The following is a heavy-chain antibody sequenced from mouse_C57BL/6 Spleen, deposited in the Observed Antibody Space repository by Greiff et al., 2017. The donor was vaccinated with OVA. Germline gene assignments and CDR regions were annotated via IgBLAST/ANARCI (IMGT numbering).Heavy chain of an antibody. CDR1: GYSFTGYY. J-gene: IGHJ2*01. V-gene: IGHV1-42*01. D-gene: IGHD4-1*01. CDR2: INPSTGGT. CDR3: ARKGPGYYFDY. Sequence: EVQRVESGPELVKPGASVKISCKASGYSFTGYYMNWVKQSPEKSLEWIGEINPSTGGTTYNQKFKAKATLTVDKSSSTAYMQLKSLTSEDSAVYYCARKGPGYYFDYWGQGTTLTVSS.